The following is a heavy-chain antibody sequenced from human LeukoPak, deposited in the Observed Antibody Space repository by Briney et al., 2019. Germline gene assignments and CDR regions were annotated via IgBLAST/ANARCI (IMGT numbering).Heavy chain of an antibody. CDR1: GASISSGGYF. D-gene: IGHD2-15*01. J-gene: IGHJ4*02. V-gene: IGHV4-31*03. Sequence: PSQTLSLTCTVSGASISSGGYFWTWIRQHPGQGLEWIGYISYSGSPYYSPSLESRVTISADTSQNQFSLKLNSVTAADTAIYYCARLFCSGASCSRGGGFDYWGQGTLVTVSS. CDR3: ARLFCSGASCSRGGGFDY. CDR2: ISYSGSP.